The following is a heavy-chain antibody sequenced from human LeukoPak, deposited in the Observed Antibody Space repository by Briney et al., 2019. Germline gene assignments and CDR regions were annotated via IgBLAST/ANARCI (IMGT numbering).Heavy chain of an antibody. CDR3: ARAFWDAAAGYFDY. V-gene: IGHV1-69*01. CDR1: GGTFSNYA. J-gene: IGHJ4*02. Sequence: ASVKVSCKAYGGTFSNYAISWVRQAPGQGLEWMGGIIPMFGIPNYAQKFQGRVTITADDSTSTAYMELSSLRSEDTAVYYCARAFWDAAAGYFDYWGQGTLVTVSS. D-gene: IGHD6-13*01. CDR2: IIPMFGIP.